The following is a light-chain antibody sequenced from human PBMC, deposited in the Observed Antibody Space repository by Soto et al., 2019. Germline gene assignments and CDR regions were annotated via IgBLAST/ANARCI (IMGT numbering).Light chain of an antibody. V-gene: IGKV2-24*01. Sequence: DLVMTQTPLSSPVTLGQPASISCRSSRSLVHSDGNTYLSWLQQRPGQPPRLLLCRVSNRFSGGPDRFSGSGTGTYVTLKISRVEVEDVGVYFCAQETHFPRTFGQGTKVEI. CDR3: AQETHFPRT. J-gene: IGKJ1*01. CDR1: RSLVHSDGNTY. CDR2: RVS.